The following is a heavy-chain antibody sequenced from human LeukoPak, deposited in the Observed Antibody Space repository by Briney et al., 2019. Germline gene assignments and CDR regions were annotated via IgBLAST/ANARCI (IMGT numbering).Heavy chain of an antibody. CDR3: ARGSGEVTYYYGSGGYFPPYYFDY. J-gene: IGHJ4*02. D-gene: IGHD3-10*01. CDR2: INHSGST. CDR1: GGSFSGYY. V-gene: IGHV4-34*01. Sequence: PSETLSLTCAVYGGSFSGYYWSWIRQPPGKGLEWIGEINHSGSTNYNPSLKSRVTISVDTSKNQFSLKLSSVTAADTAVYYCARGSGEVTYYYGSGGYFPPYYFDYWGQGTLVTVSS.